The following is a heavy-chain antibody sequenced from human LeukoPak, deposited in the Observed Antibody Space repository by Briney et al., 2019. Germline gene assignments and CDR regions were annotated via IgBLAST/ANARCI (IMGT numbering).Heavy chain of an antibody. D-gene: IGHD1-14*01. CDR1: GFTFSNYA. CDR3: ARVETTGRT. Sequence: PGGSLRLSCAASGFTFSNYAMNWVRQAPGKGLEWVSSISRSGNFIYYGDSVKGRFTISRDNAKNSLYLQMNSLRAEDTAVYYCARVETTGRTWGHGTLVSVSA. J-gene: IGHJ4*01. V-gene: IGHV3-21*01. CDR2: ISRSGNFI.